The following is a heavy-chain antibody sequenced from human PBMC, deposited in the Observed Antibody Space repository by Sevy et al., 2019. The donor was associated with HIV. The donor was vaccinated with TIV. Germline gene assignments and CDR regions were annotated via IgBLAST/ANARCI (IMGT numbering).Heavy chain of an antibody. CDR1: GFTFSSYG. J-gene: IGHJ4*02. Sequence: GGSLRLSCAASGFTFSSYGMHWVRQAPGKGLEWVAVIWYDGSNKYYADSVKGRFTISRDNSKNTLYLQMNSLRAEDTAVYYCARDRGGQHLFDYWGQGTLVTVSS. CDR3: ARDRGGQHLFDY. D-gene: IGHD6-13*01. CDR2: IWYDGSNK. V-gene: IGHV3-33*01.